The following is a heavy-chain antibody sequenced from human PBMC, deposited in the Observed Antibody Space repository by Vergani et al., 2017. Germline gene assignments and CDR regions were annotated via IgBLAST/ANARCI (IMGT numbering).Heavy chain of an antibody. CDR1: GYTFTGYY. J-gene: IGHJ3*02. V-gene: IGHV1-46*03. Sequence: QVQLVQSGAEVKKPGASVKVSCKASGYTFTGYYMHWVRQAPGQGLEWMGWINPSGGSTSYAQKFQGRVTMTRDTSTSTVYMELSSLRSEDTAVYYCARVMVRGVKGVNDAFDIWGQGTMVTVSS. CDR3: ARVMVRGVKGVNDAFDI. D-gene: IGHD3-10*01. CDR2: INPSGGST.